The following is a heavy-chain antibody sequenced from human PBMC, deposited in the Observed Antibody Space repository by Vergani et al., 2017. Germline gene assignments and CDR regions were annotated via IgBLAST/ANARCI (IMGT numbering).Heavy chain of an antibody. CDR1: GFTFSSYW. V-gene: IGHV3-7*04. Sequence: EVQLVESGGGLVQPGGSLRLSCAASGFTFSSYWMSWVRQAPGKGLEWVANIKKDGSEKYYVDSVKGRFTISRDNAKNSLSLQMNSLRAEDTAVYYCAMEVLGFDYGREGCLVSASS. D-gene: IGHD2-8*02. CDR2: IKKDGSEK. CDR3: AMEVLGFDY. J-gene: IGHJ4*02.